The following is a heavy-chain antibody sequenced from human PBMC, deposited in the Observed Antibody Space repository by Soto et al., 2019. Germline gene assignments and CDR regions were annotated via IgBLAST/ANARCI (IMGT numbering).Heavy chain of an antibody. CDR3: ASWHLREHAYDV. Sequence: GGSLRLSCAASGFTFSSYGMHWVRQAPGKGLEWVTVISYDGSNKYYADSVKGRFITSGDSSKNIVYLQINDLRPDDTAVYYCASWHLREHAYDVWGQGTTVTVSS. J-gene: IGHJ3*01. V-gene: IGHV3-30*03. D-gene: IGHD4-17*01. CDR2: ISYDGSNK. CDR1: GFTFSSYG.